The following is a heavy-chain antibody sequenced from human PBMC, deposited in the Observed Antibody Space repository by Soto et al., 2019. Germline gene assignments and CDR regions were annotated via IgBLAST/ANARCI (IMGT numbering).Heavy chain of an antibody. CDR2: IWYDGSNK. V-gene: IGHV3-33*01. D-gene: IGHD2-15*01. CDR3: ARDRALGGSTTRDYYYYYGMDV. Sequence: LRLSCAASGFTFSSYGMHWVRQAPGKGLEWVAVIWYDGSNKYYADSVKGRFTISRDNSKNTLYLQMNSLRAEDTAVYYCARDRALGGSTTRDYYYYYGMDVWGQGTTVTVSS. CDR1: GFTFSSYG. J-gene: IGHJ6*02.